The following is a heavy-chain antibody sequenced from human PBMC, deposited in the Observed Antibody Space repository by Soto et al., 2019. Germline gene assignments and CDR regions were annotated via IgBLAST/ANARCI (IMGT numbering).Heavy chain of an antibody. Sequence: SETRSLTCTVSGGSVSSGDYFWSWLRQSPGKRLEWIASIYYSGSTNYTPSLKSRATISVDTSKSQVSLTLTSMTAADAALYYCARSPNYYYYGFDVWGQGTAVTVSS. CDR3: ARSPNYYYYGFDV. J-gene: IGHJ6*02. D-gene: IGHD3-10*01. CDR1: GGSVSSGDYF. V-gene: IGHV4-61*08. CDR2: IYYSGST.